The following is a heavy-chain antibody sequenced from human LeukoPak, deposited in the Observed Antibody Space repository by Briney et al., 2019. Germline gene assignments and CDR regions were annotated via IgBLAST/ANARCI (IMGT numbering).Heavy chain of an antibody. CDR3: ASLNAGSDY. D-gene: IGHD3-10*01. Sequence: ASVEVSCKASGGTFSSYAISWARQAPGQGLEWMGRIIPIFGTANYAQKFQGRVTITTDESTSTAYMELSSLRSEDTAVYYCASLNAGSDYWGQGTLVTVSS. J-gene: IGHJ4*02. CDR1: GGTFSSYA. V-gene: IGHV1-69*05. CDR2: IIPIFGTA.